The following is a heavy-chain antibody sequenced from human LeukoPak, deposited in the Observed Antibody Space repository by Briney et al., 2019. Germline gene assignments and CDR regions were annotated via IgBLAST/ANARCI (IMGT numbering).Heavy chain of an antibody. Sequence: GGSLRLSCAASGFTFSSYAMHWVRQAPGKGLEWVAVISYDGSNKYYADSVKGRFTISRDNSKNTLYLQMNSLRAEDTAVYYCAKISADWYFDLWGRGTLVTVSS. CDR1: GFTFSSYA. J-gene: IGHJ2*01. CDR3: AKISADWYFDL. V-gene: IGHV3-30*18. CDR2: ISYDGSNK.